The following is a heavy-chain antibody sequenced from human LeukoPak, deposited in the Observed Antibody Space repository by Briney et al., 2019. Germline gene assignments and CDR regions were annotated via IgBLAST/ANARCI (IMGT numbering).Heavy chain of an antibody. CDR2: IDTSGNT. D-gene: IGHD6-19*01. J-gene: IGHJ2*01. CDR1: GGSISSYY. CDR3: ARVSGSWYQDWYFGL. Sequence: SETLSLTCTVSGGSISSYYWSWIRQPAGKGLEWIGRIDTSGNTNYKPSLKSRVTMSVDTSKNQFSLKLNSVTAADTAVYYCARVSGSWYQDWYFGLWGRGTLVTVSS. V-gene: IGHV4-4*07.